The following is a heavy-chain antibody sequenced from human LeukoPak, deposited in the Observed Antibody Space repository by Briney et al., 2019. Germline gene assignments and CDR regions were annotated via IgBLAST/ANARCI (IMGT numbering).Heavy chain of an antibody. D-gene: IGHD1-26*01. J-gene: IGHJ5*02. Sequence: GGSLRLSCAASGFTFSGSAIHWVRQSSGKGLEWVGQIAEKDKGYATATAYAASVKGRFTISRDDSINTAYLQMKSLKTEDTALYYCTRDSGTYNWFDPWGQGTLVTVFS. CDR2: IAEKDKGYATAT. CDR3: TRDSGTYNWFDP. V-gene: IGHV3-73*01. CDR1: GFTFSGSA.